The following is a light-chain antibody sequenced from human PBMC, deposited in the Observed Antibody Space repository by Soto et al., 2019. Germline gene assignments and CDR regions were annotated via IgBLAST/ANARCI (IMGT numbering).Light chain of an antibody. CDR3: SSYTSSSTVV. V-gene: IGLV2-14*01. CDR2: EVS. Sequence: QSALTQPVSVSGSPGQSITISCTGTSSDVGGYDFVSWYQQHPGKAPKLMIHEVSNRPSGVSNRFSGSKSGNTASLTISGLQAEDEADYYCSSYTSSSTVVFGGGTKLTVL. CDR1: SSDVGGYDF. J-gene: IGLJ2*01.